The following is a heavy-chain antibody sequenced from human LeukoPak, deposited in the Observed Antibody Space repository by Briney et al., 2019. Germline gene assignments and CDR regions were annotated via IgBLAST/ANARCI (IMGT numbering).Heavy chain of an antibody. J-gene: IGHJ4*02. Sequence: GGSLRLSCAASGFTFNNYAMNWVRQAPGKGLDWVSAISGSGGDTYYADSVKGRFTISRDNSKNTLYLQMNSLRAEDTAIYYCAKDPYGSGSYPTDFDYWGQGTLVTVSS. CDR2: ISGSGGDT. V-gene: IGHV3-23*01. CDR3: AKDPYGSGSYPTDFDY. D-gene: IGHD3-10*01. CDR1: GFTFNNYA.